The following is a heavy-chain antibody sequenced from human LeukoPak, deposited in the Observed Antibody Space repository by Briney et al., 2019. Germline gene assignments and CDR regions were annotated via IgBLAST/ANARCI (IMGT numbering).Heavy chain of an antibody. Sequence: GGSLRLSCAASGFTFSSYGMHWVRQAPGKGLEWVAVTWYDGRNNYYADSVKGRFTISRDDSKTTVYLLMNSLRAEDTAVYYCAREVAPLYFHYGMDVWGEGTTVTVSS. CDR3: AREVAPLYFHYGMDV. D-gene: IGHD2-21*01. J-gene: IGHJ6*01. V-gene: IGHV3-33*01. CDR2: TWYDGRNN. CDR1: GFTFSSYG.